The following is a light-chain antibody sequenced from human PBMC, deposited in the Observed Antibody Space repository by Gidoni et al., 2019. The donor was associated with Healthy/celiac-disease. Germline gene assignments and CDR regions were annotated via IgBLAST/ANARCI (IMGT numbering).Light chain of an antibody. CDR2: AAS. J-gene: IGKJ4*01. Sequence: DIQMTQSPSSLSASVGDRVTITCRASKGISNYLAWYQQKPGKVPKLLIYAASTLQSGVPPRFSGSGSGTDFTLTISSLQPEDVATYYCQKYNSAPHTFGGGTKVEIK. CDR1: KGISNY. CDR3: QKYNSAPHT. V-gene: IGKV1-27*01.